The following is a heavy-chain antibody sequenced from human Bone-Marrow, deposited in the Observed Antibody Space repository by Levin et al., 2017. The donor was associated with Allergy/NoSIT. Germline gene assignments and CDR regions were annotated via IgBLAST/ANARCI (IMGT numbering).Heavy chain of an antibody. CDR3: ARVINGGFDP. CDR2: IYSSGGT. J-gene: IGHJ5*02. CDR1: GGSISSYY. D-gene: IGHD2-8*01. Sequence: MTSETLSLTCAVSGGSISSYYWSWNRQAPGKGLEWIGDIYSSGGTDYNPSLKSRVSISLDTSKHQSSLKVNSVTAADTALYYCARVINGGFDPWGQGTLVTVSS. V-gene: IGHV4-59*01.